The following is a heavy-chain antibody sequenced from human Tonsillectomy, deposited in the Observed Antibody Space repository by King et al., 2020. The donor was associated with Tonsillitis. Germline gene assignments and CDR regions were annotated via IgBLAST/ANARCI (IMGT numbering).Heavy chain of an antibody. CDR1: GFTFSSYS. Sequence: VQLVEFGGVLVKPGGSLRLSCAASGFTFSSYSMNWVRQAPGKGLEWVSSISSSSTYIYYADSVRGRFTISRDNAKNSLYLQMNSLRAEDTAVYYCARDGRGGYDSFDYWGQGTLVTVSS. J-gene: IGHJ4*02. CDR3: ARDGRGGYDSFDY. D-gene: IGHD5-12*01. CDR2: ISSSSTYI. V-gene: IGHV3-21*01.